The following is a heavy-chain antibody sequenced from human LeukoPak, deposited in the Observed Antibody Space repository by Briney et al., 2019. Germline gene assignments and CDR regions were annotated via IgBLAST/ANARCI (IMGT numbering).Heavy chain of an antibody. V-gene: IGHV4-30-4*01. CDR1: GGSVSSGGFY. Sequence: PSQTLSLTCTVSGGSVSSGGFYWSWIRQPPGKGLEWIGYIYYSGSTYYNPSLKSRVTISVDTSKNQFSLKLSSVAAADTAVYYCASVQGYCSGGSCSDDYWGQGTLVTVSS. CDR3: ASVQGYCSGGSCSDDY. J-gene: IGHJ4*02. D-gene: IGHD2-15*01. CDR2: IYYSGST.